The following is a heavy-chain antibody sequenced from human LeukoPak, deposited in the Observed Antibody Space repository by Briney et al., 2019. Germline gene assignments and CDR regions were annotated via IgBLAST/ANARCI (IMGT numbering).Heavy chain of an antibody. V-gene: IGHV4-61*02. D-gene: IGHD2-2*01. CDR3: ARGSGYCSSTSCPSVWFDP. J-gene: IGHJ5*02. CDR1: GGSISSGSYY. CDR2: IYTSGST. Sequence: PSETLSLTCTVPGGSISSGSYYWSWIRQPAGKGLEWIGRIYTSGSTNYNPSLKSRVTISVDTSKNQFSLKLSSVTAADTAVYYCARGSGYCSSTSCPSVWFDPWGQGTLVTVSS.